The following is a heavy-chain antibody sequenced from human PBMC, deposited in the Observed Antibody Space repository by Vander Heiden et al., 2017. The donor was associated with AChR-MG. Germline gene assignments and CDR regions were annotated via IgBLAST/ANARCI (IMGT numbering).Heavy chain of an antibody. D-gene: IGHD3-16*01. Sequence: QITLKESGPTLVKPTQTLTLTCTFSGFPLSTSAVGVGWIRQPPGKALDWLAIIYGNDDKRYSPSLKSRLTITKDTSKSQVVLPVTNMDPVDTATYYFVQVGEAFDLWGQGTMVTVSS. CDR3: VQVGEAFDL. CDR2: IYGNDDK. CDR1: GFPLSTSAVG. V-gene: IGHV2-5*01. J-gene: IGHJ3*01.